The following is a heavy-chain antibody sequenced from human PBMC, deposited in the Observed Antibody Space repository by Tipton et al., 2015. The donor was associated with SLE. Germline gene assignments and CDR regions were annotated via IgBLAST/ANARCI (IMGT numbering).Heavy chain of an antibody. V-gene: IGHV3-66*01. Sequence: SLRLSCAASGFTFSSYSMNWVRQAPGKGLEWVSVIYTGGGTYYADSVKGRFTISRDNAKNSLYLQTNSLRAEDTAVYYCARGTGGRKDFLHWGQGTLVTVSS. CDR3: ARGTGGRKDFLH. J-gene: IGHJ1*01. CDR2: IYTGGGT. CDR1: GFTFSSYS. D-gene: IGHD1-14*01.